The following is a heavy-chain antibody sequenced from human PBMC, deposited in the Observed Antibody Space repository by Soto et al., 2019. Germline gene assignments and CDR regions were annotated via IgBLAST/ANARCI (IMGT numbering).Heavy chain of an antibody. CDR1: GGSISSGDYY. V-gene: IGHV4-30-4*01. J-gene: IGHJ4*02. CDR2: IYYSGST. Sequence: SETLSLTCTVSGGSISSGDYYWSWIRQPPGKGLEWIGYIYYSGSTYYNPSLKSRVTISVDTSKNQFSLKLSSVTAADTAVYYCARVFRRDGYNQYFDYWGQGTLVT. D-gene: IGHD5-12*01. CDR3: ARVFRRDGYNQYFDY.